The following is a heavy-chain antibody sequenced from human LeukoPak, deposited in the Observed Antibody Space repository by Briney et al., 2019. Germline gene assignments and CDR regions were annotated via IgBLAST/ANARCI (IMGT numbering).Heavy chain of an antibody. D-gene: IGHD5-12*01. CDR3: ARGGYSGTEKPNDY. Sequence: ASVTVSFKASGYTFSGYYLHWVRQAPGQGLEWMGWIDPNSGGTHYAQNFQGWVTMTRDTSITTAYVELSRLRSDDTAVYYCARGGYSGTEKPNDYWGQGTLVIVSS. J-gene: IGHJ4*02. V-gene: IGHV1-2*04. CDR2: IDPNSGGT. CDR1: GYTFSGYY.